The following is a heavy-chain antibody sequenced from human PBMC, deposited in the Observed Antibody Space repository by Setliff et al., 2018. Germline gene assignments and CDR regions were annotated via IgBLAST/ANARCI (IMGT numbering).Heavy chain of an antibody. J-gene: IGHJ4*02. CDR1: GGTFSDYH. D-gene: IGHD6-6*01. CDR2: INHRGST. Sequence: SETLSLTCAAYGGTFSDYHWTWIRQSPEKGLEWIGEINHRGSTNYNPSLRSRVTISIDTSKDQFSLKLISMTAADTAVYYCARGRNIAARLLDSWGQGTLVTVSS. CDR3: ARGRNIAARLLDS. V-gene: IGHV4-34*01.